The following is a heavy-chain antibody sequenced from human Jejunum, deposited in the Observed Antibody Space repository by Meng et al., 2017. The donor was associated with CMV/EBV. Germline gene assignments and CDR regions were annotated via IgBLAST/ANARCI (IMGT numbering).Heavy chain of an antibody. Sequence: HITFKASGPTLVKPTQTLTLTCTFSGFSLSTSEVGVGWIRQPPGKALEWLAVIYWDDDKRYSPSLKSRLTITKDTSKNQVVLTLTNMDPVDTATYYCALFTRSWFDPWGQGTLVTVSS. J-gene: IGHJ5*02. CDR1: GFSLSTSEVG. CDR2: IYWDDDK. V-gene: IGHV2-5*02. D-gene: IGHD2-2*01. CDR3: ALFTRSWFDP.